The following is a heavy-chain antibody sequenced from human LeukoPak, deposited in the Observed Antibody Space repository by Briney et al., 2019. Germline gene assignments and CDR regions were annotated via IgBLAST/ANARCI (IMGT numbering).Heavy chain of an antibody. CDR1: GGSVGSGSYY. Sequence: SETLSLTCTVSGGSVGSGSYYWSWIRQPPGKGLEWIGYIYYSGSTNYNPSLKSRVTISVDTSKNQFSLKLSSVTAADTAVYYCARGEMATISIDYWGQGTLVTVSS. V-gene: IGHV4-61*01. CDR3: ARGEMATISIDY. CDR2: IYYSGST. D-gene: IGHD5-24*01. J-gene: IGHJ4*02.